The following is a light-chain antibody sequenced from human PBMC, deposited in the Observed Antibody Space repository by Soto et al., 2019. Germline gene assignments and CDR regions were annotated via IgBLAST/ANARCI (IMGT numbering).Light chain of an antibody. CDR2: DVS. CDR3: CSYAGSYTFV. Sequence: QSVLTQPRSVSGSPGQSVTISCTGTSSDVGDYNYVSWYQQHPGKAPKLIIYDVSKWPSGVPDRFSGSKSGNTASLTISGLQAEDEADYYCCSYAGSYTFVFGTGTKLTVL. CDR1: SSDVGDYNY. J-gene: IGLJ1*01. V-gene: IGLV2-11*01.